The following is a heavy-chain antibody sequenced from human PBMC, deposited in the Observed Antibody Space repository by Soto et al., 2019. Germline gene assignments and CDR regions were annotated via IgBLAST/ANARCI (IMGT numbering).Heavy chain of an antibody. CDR3: ARDKRDLRFLEWAYYFDY. Sequence: QVQLVESGGGVVQPGRSLRLSCAPSGFTFSNYAMHWVRQAPGKGLEWVAVISYDGSNKYYADSVKGRFTISRDNSKNTLYLEMNSLRAEETACYYFARDKRDLRFLEWAYYFDYWGQGTLVTVSS. CDR2: ISYDGSNK. CDR1: GFTFSNYA. J-gene: IGHJ4*02. V-gene: IGHV3-30-3*01. D-gene: IGHD3-3*01.